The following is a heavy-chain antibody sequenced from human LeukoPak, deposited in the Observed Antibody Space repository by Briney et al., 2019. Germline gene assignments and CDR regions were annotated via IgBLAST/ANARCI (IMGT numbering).Heavy chain of an antibody. CDR1: GFTFSSYG. D-gene: IGHD3-10*01. CDR2: ISSDGSNK. CDR3: ARGFHFYASGTYSGAFDY. J-gene: IGHJ4*02. V-gene: IGHV3-30*03. Sequence: PGRSLRLSCAASGFTFSSYGMHWVRQAPGKGLEWVAVISSDGSNKYYADSVKGRFTISRDNSKNTLHLQMDNLRAEDTAVYYCARGFHFYASGTYSGAFDYWGQGTLVTVSS.